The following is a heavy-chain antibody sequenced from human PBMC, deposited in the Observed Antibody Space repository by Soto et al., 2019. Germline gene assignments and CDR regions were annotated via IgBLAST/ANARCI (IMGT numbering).Heavy chain of an antibody. CDR2: IHYSGST. D-gene: IGHD2-21*02. J-gene: IGHJ4*02. CDR1: GGSVSSGSYY. CDR3: ATMVTATYYCDY. Sequence: SETLSLTCTVSGGSVSSGSYYWSWIRQPPGKGLEWIGYIHYSGSTIYNPSLKSRVTISVDTSKNQFSLKLSSVTAADTAVYYCATMVTATYYCDYWGQGTLVTVSS. V-gene: IGHV4-61*01.